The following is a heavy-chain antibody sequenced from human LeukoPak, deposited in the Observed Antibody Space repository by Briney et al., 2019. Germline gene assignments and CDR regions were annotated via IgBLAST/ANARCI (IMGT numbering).Heavy chain of an antibody. CDR3: AREDSGGYGMDV. J-gene: IGHJ6*02. D-gene: IGHD6-19*01. CDR2: INPNNGGA. V-gene: IGHV1-2*06. Sequence: ASVEVSCKTSGYTFIDYYIHWVRLAPGQGLEWMGRINPNNGGANYAPRFQGRVTLTRGTSIDMAYMELSKLKSDDSAVYYCAREDSGGYGMDVWGQGTTVAVSS. CDR1: GYTFIDYY.